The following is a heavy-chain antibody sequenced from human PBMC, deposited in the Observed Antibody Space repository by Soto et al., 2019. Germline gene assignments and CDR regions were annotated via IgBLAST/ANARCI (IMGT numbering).Heavy chain of an antibody. D-gene: IGHD3-10*01. CDR1: GYTFTSYD. CDR2: ISAYNGNT. Sequence: QVQLVQSGAEVKKPGASVKVSCKASGYTFTSYDISWVRQAPGQGLEWMGWISAYNGNTNYAQKLQGRVTMTTDTSTSTAYMELRSLRSDDTAVYYCARALTMVRGVITNDYYYYGMDVWGQGTTVTVSS. V-gene: IGHV1-18*01. CDR3: ARALTMVRGVITNDYYYYGMDV. J-gene: IGHJ6*02.